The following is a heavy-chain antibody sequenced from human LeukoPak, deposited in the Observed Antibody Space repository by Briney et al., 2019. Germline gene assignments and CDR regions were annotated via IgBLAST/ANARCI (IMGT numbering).Heavy chain of an antibody. J-gene: IGHJ4*02. V-gene: IGHV3-74*01. Sequence: PGGSLRLSCAASGFTFSSYWMHWVRQAPGEGLVWVSRINSDGSSTSYADSVKGRFTISRDNAKNTLYLQMNSLRAEDTAVYYCARGYRRDGYTLYYFDYWGQGTLVTVSS. CDR2: INSDGSST. CDR1: GFTFSSYW. CDR3: ARGYRRDGYTLYYFDY. D-gene: IGHD5-24*01.